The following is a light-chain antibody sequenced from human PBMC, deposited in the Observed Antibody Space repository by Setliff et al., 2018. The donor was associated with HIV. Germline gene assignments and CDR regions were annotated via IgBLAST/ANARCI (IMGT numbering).Light chain of an antibody. Sequence: QSVLTQPASVSGSPGQSITISCTGTSSDVGGYNYVSWYQQYPGKAPKLIIFDVSRRPSGVPDRFSGSKSQNTASLTISGLQPEDEADYYCSSYAGADAFDVFGTGTKVTVL. CDR3: SSYAGADAFDV. J-gene: IGLJ1*01. CDR1: SSDVGGYNY. V-gene: IGLV2-14*03. CDR2: DVS.